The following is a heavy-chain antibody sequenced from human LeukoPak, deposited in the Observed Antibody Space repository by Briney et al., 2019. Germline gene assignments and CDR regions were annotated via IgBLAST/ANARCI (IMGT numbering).Heavy chain of an antibody. V-gene: IGHV1-69*13. CDR1: GGTFSSYA. D-gene: IGHD6-19*01. CDR3: ATETVAESAAPYYYYGMDV. CDR2: IIPIFGTA. J-gene: IGHJ6*02. Sequence: ASVKVSCKASGGTFSSYAISWVRQAPGQGLEWMGGIIPIFGTANYAQKFQGRVTITADESTSAAYMELSSLRSEDTAVYYCATETVAESAAPYYYYGMDVWGQGTTVTVSS.